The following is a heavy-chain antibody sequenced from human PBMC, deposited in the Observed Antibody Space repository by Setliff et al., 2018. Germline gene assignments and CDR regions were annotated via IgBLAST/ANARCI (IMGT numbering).Heavy chain of an antibody. CDR1: GFTFSSYW. J-gene: IGHJ1*01. CDR3: ARGSPTTVVTHAEYFQH. D-gene: IGHD4-17*01. CDR2: INSDGSTT. Sequence: GGSLRLSCAASGFTFSSYWMHWVRQAPGRGLVWVSRINSDGSTTNYADSVKGRFTISRDNAENTLYLQMNSLRPDDTALYYCARGSPTTVVTHAEYFQHWGQGTLVTVSS. V-gene: IGHV3-74*01.